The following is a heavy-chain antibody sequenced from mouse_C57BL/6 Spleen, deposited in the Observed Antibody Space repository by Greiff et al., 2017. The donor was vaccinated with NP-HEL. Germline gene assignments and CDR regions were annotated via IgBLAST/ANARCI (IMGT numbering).Heavy chain of an antibody. J-gene: IGHJ1*03. CDR1: GYSITSGYD. V-gene: IGHV3-1*01. CDR3: ARDHYYGSRRYWYFDV. Sequence: EVQRVESGPFLFKPSQSLSLTCTVTGYSITSGYDWHWIRHFPGNKLEWMGYISYSGSTNYKPSLKSRISITHDTSKNHFFLKLNSVTTEDTATYYCARDHYYGSRRYWYFDVWGTGTTVTVSS. CDR2: ISYSGST. D-gene: IGHD1-1*01.